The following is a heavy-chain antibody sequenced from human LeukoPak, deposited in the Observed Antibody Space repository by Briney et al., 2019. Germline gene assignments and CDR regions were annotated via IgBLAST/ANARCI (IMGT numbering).Heavy chain of an antibody. CDR1: GGSFSGYY. J-gene: IGHJ4*02. CDR2: INHSGST. V-gene: IGHV4-34*01. Sequence: PSETLSLTCAVYGGSFSGYYWSWIRHPPGKGLEWIGEINHSGSTNYNPSLKSRVTISVDTSKNQFSLKLSSATAADTAVYYCARYGVIVTYDYWGQGTLVTVSS. D-gene: IGHD3-16*02. CDR3: ARYGVIVTYDY.